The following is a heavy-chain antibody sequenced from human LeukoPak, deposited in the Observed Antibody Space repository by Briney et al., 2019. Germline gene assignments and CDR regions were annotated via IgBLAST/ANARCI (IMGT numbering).Heavy chain of an antibody. CDR3: AKAHLGYCSSTSCSFDY. V-gene: IGHV3-23*01. CDR1: GFTFSSDA. Sequence: GGSLRLSCAASGFTFSSDAMSWVRQAPGKGLEWVSAISGSGGSTYYADSVKGRFTISRDNSKNTLYLQMNSLRAEDTAVYYCAKAHLGYCSSTSCSFDYWGQGTLVTVSS. CDR2: ISGSGGST. J-gene: IGHJ4*02. D-gene: IGHD2-2*01.